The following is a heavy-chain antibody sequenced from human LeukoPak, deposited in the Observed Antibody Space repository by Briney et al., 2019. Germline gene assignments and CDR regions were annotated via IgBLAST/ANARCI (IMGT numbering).Heavy chain of an antibody. CDR2: ISAYNGNT. CDR3: ARDRGVPYYYDSSGLIDY. J-gene: IGHJ4*02. V-gene: IGHV1-18*01. CDR1: GYTFTSYG. D-gene: IGHD3-22*01. Sequence: ASVKVSCKASGYTFTSYGISWVRQAPGQGLEWMGWISAYNGNTNYAQKLQGRVTMTTDTSTSTAYMELRSLGSDDTAVYYCARDRGVPYYYDSSGLIDYWGQGTLVTVSS.